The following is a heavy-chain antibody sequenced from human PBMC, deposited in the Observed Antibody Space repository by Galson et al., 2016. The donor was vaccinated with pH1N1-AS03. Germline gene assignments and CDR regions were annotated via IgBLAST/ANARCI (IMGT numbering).Heavy chain of an antibody. V-gene: IGHV5-10-1*01. CDR2: IDPSDSYI. D-gene: IGHD3-10*01. CDR1: GYPFTSYW. J-gene: IGHJ3*02. Sequence: QSGAEVKKPGESLRISCKGSGYPFTSYWINWVRQMPGKGLEWIGRIDPSDSYINYSPAFEGRVTISSDKSTTTAYLQWNDLKSADTAVYFCATGHYYSWLYRDAFGTWGEGTRGTVTS. CDR3: ATGHYYSWLYRDAFGT.